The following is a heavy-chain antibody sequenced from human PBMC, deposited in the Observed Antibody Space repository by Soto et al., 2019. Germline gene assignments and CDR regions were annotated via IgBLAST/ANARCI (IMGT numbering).Heavy chain of an antibody. CDR3: AREFTMIVGKKAYFDY. CDR1: GGSISSGGYY. CDR2: IYYSGST. V-gene: IGHV4-31*03. Sequence: QVQLQESGPGLVKPSQTLSLTCTVSGGSISSGGYYWSWIRQHPGKGLEWIGYIYYSGSTYYNPVLKGRVTISVDTSKNPFSRKLSSVTAADTAVYYCAREFTMIVGKKAYFDYWGQGTLVTVSS. D-gene: IGHD3-22*01. J-gene: IGHJ4*02.